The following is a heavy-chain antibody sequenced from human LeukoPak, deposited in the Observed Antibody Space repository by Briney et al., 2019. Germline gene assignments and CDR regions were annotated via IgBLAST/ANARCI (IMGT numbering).Heavy chain of an antibody. J-gene: IGHJ4*02. D-gene: IGHD6-6*01. V-gene: IGHV3-48*01. CDR3: ARDGIAGSSTSGDY. Sequence: GGSLRLSCAASGFTFNTYTMNWVRQAPGKGLEWVSYISGSSGIIDYADSVRGRFTISRDNAKNSLYLQMNSLRAEDTAVYYCARDGIAGSSTSGDYWGQGTLVTVFS. CDR2: ISGSSGII. CDR1: GFTFNTYT.